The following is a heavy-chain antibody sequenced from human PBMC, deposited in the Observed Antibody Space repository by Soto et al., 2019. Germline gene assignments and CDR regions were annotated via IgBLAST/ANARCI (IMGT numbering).Heavy chain of an antibody. CDR3: AKSQVGEARELDY. J-gene: IGHJ4*02. Sequence: QVQLVESGGGVVQHGRYLRLSCAASGFTFSSYGMHWVRQAPGKGLEWVAVISYDGSNKYYADSVKGRFTISRDNSKNTLYLQMNSLRAEDTAVYYGAKSQVGEARELDYWGQGTLVTVSS. CDR2: ISYDGSNK. CDR1: GFTFSSYG. V-gene: IGHV3-30*18. D-gene: IGHD3-16*01.